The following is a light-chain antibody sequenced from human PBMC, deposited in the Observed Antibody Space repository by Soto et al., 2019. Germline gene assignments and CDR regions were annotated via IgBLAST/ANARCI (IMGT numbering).Light chain of an antibody. CDR2: GAS. V-gene: IGKV3-20*01. CDR1: QSVSGNF. J-gene: IGKJ5*01. Sequence: ESGLTQSPGTLSLSPGERTTLSCWASQSVSGNFLAWYQHKPGQAPSLLIYGASSRATGIPDRFSGSGSGTDFTLTISRLEPEDFAVYYCPQYGSSSITFGQGTRLEIK. CDR3: PQYGSSSIT.